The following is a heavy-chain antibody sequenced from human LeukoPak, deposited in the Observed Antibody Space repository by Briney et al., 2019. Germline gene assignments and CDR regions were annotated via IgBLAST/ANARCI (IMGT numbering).Heavy chain of an antibody. J-gene: IGHJ4*02. CDR1: GYTFTDYY. Sequence: ASVKVSCKASGYTFTDYYLHWVRQAPGQEFEWMGWINPNSGDTNYAQRFQGRVTMTRDTSISTAHMEMSRLRSDDTAVYYCARANFLYCSSTTCLFDYWGQGTLVTVSS. D-gene: IGHD2-2*01. CDR3: ARANFLYCSSTTCLFDY. V-gene: IGHV1-2*02. CDR2: INPNSGDT.